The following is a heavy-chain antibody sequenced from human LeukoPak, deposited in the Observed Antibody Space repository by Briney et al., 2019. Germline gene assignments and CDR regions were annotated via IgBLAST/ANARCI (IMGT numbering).Heavy chain of an antibody. D-gene: IGHD3-10*01. J-gene: IGHJ4*02. CDR3: ASRSGSYYNDY. CDR1: GGSFSGYY. V-gene: IGHV4-34*01. Sequence: SETPSLTCAVYGGSFSGYYWSWIRQPPGKGLEWIGEINHSGSTNYNPSLKSRVTISVDTSKNQFSLKLSSVTAADTAVYYCASRSGSYYNDYWGQGTLVTVSS. CDR2: INHSGST.